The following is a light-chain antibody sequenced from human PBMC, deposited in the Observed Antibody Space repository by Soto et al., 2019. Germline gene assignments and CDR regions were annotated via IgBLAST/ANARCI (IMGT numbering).Light chain of an antibody. CDR3: QQYNSYPFT. CDR2: KAS. CDR1: QSISSW. V-gene: IGKV1-5*03. Sequence: DIQMTQSPSTLSASVGDRVTITCRASQSISSWLAGYQQKPGKAPKLLIYKASSLESGVQSRFSGSGSGTEFILTISSLPPDDFATYYCQQYNSYPFTFGPGTKVDIK. J-gene: IGKJ3*01.